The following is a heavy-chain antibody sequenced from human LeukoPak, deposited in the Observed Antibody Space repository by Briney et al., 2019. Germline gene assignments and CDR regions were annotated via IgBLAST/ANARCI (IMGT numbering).Heavy chain of an antibody. CDR1: GGSISGYY. CDR2: IYNSGSI. V-gene: IGHV4-4*07. Sequence: SETLSLTCSVSGGSISGYYWSWIRQPAGKGLEWLGRIYNSGSINYNPSLKSRVTMSVDTSKNQFSLKLRSVTAADTAVYYCARDKYSNYGNWFVPWGQGTPVTVSS. J-gene: IGHJ5*02. D-gene: IGHD4-11*01. CDR3: ARDKYSNYGNWFVP.